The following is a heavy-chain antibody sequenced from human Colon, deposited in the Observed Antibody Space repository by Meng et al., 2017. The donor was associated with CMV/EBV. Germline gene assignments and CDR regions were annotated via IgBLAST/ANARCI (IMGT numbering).Heavy chain of an antibody. CDR3: ASTGPLYGLYFCY. D-gene: IGHD2-8*01. CDR2: TNEDGSDK. J-gene: IGHJ4*02. V-gene: IGHV3-7*01. CDR1: GSSFSNSG. Sequence: GGSLRLSCAASGSSFSNSGMIWVRRAPGKGLEWVAKTNEDGSDKYYVDSVKGRFTIFRDNAKNSVYLQMNSLRAEDTAVYYCASTGPLYGLYFCYWGQGTLVTVSS.